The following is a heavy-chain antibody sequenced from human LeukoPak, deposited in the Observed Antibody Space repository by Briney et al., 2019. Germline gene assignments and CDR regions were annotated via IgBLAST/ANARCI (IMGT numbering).Heavy chain of an antibody. CDR2: FDPEDGET. D-gene: IGHD3-22*01. CDR1: GYTFTSYG. CDR3: ATAYYDSSGYYYFDY. J-gene: IGHJ4*02. V-gene: IGHV1-24*01. Sequence: ASVKVSCKASGYTFTSYGISWVRQAPGKGLEWMGGFDPEDGETIYAQKFQGRVTMTEDTSTDTAYTELSSLRSEDTAVYYCATAYYDSSGYYYFDYWGQGTLVTVSS.